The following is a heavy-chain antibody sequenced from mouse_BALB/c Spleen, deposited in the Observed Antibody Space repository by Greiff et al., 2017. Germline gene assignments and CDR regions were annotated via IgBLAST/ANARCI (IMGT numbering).Heavy chain of an antibody. CDR3: GYDYLAY. V-gene: IGHV14-3*02. J-gene: IGHJ3*01. CDR1: GFNIKDTY. CDR2: IDPANGNT. D-gene: IGHD2-4*01. Sequence: VHVKQSGAELVKPGASVKLSCTASGFNIKDTYMHWVKQRPEQGLEWIGRIDPANGNTKYDPKFQGKATITADTSSNTAYLQLSSLTSEDTAVYYCGYDYLAYWGQGTLVTVSA.